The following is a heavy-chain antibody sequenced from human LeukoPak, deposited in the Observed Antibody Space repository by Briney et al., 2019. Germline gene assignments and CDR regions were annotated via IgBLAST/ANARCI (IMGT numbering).Heavy chain of an antibody. CDR1: TFSFSGYA. CDR3: ARDKVPSYAFDI. Sequence: GRSLRLSCAASTFSFSGYAMHWVRQAPGKGLEWVADISHDSNSKYYADSVKGRFTISRDNSKNTLYLQMNSLRAEDTAVYYCARDKVPSYAFDIWGQGTMVTVSS. CDR2: ISHDSNSK. V-gene: IGHV3-30*14. J-gene: IGHJ3*02. D-gene: IGHD6-6*01.